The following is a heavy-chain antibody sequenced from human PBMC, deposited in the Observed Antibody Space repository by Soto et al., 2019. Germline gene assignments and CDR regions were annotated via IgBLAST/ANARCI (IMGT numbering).Heavy chain of an antibody. CDR2: IIPIFGTA. V-gene: IGHV1-69*13. CDR3: AREATRSAILDAFDI. Sequence: SVKVSCKASGGTFSRYAISWVRQSPGQGLDWMGGIIPIFGTANYAQKFQGRVTITADESTSTAYMELSSLRSEDTAVYYCAREATRSAILDAFDIWGQGTMVTVSS. J-gene: IGHJ3*02. D-gene: IGHD5-12*01. CDR1: GGTFSRYA.